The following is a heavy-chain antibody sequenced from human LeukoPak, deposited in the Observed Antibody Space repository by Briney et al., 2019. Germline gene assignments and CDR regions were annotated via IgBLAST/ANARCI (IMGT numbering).Heavy chain of an antibody. CDR3: ARDDGSRGWFDP. D-gene: IGHD3-10*01. J-gene: IGHJ5*02. CDR1: GGSFSGYY. Sequence: SETLSLTCAVYGGSFSGYYWSWIRQPPGKGLEWIGEINHSGSTNYNPSLKSRVTISVDTSKNQFSLKLSSVTAADTAVYYCARDDGSRGWFDPWGQGTLVTVSS. V-gene: IGHV4-34*01. CDR2: INHSGST.